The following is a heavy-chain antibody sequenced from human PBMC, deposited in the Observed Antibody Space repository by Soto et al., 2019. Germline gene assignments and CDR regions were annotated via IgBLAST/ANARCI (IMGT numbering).Heavy chain of an antibody. CDR2: IFSSGTT. V-gene: IGHV4-30-4*01. J-gene: IGHJ6*02. D-gene: IGHD3-16*01. Sequence: SETLSLTGSISGDSISSGNNYWSWIRQPPGKGLEWIGYIFSSGTTYYNPSLKSRLTMSLDASQNQFSLKLNSLTDADTAVYFCARVPSPFDYYYAMDVWGQGTTVTVSS. CDR1: GDSISSGNNY. CDR3: ARVPSPFDYYYAMDV.